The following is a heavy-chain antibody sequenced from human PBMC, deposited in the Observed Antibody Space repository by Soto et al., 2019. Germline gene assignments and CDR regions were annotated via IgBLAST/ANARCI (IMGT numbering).Heavy chain of an antibody. CDR2: IYYSGST. Sequence: SATLSLTCTVSGGSISSYYWSWFRQPPGRGLEWIGYIYYSGSTNYNPSLKSRVTISVDTSKNQFSLKLSSVTAADTAVYYCARDWAAAGPFDYWGQGTLVTVS. CDR1: GGSISSYY. D-gene: IGHD6-13*01. J-gene: IGHJ4*02. CDR3: ARDWAAAGPFDY. V-gene: IGHV4-59*01.